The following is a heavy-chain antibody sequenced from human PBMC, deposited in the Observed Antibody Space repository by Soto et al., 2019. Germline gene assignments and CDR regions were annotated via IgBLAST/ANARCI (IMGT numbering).Heavy chain of an antibody. V-gene: IGHV1-18*01. D-gene: IGHD6-6*01. CDR3: ARGRRASEYSSSWGMDV. CDR2: ISAYNGNT. J-gene: IGHJ6*02. Sequence: ASVKVSCKASGYTFTSYGISWVRQAPGQGLEWMGWISAYNGNTNYAQKLQGRVTMTTDTSTSTAYMELRSLRSDDTAVYYCARGRRASEYSSSWGMDVWGQGTTVTVSS. CDR1: GYTFTSYG.